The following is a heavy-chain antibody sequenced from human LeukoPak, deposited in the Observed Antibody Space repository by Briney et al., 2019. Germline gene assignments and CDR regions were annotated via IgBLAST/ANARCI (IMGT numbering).Heavy chain of an antibody. J-gene: IGHJ4*02. CDR3: ARDSVAVAGTSDE. CDR1: GGSISSSSYY. Sequence: SETLSLACTVSGGSISSSSYYWGWIRQPPGKGLEWIGSIYYSGSTYYNPSLKSRVTISVDTSKNQFSLKLSSVTAADTAVYYCARDSVAVAGTSDEWGQGTLVTVSS. D-gene: IGHD6-19*01. V-gene: IGHV4-39*07. CDR2: IYYSGST.